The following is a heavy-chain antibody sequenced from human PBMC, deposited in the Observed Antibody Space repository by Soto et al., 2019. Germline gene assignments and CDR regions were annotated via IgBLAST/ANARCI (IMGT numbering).Heavy chain of an antibody. J-gene: IGHJ6*02. Sequence: QVQLVESGVGVVQPGRSLRLSCAASGFTFSSYGMHWVRQAPGKGLEWVAVRSYDGSNKYYADSVKGRFTISRDNSKNTLYLQMNSLRAEDTAVYYCAKVYYYDSSGYYYYYYGMDVWGQGTTVTVSS. CDR2: RSYDGSNK. CDR3: AKVYYYDSSGYYYYYYGMDV. D-gene: IGHD3-22*01. V-gene: IGHV3-30*18. CDR1: GFTFSSYG.